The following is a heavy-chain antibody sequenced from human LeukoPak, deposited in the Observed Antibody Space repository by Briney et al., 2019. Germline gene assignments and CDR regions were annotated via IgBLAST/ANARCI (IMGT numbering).Heavy chain of an antibody. Sequence: SETLSLTCTVSGASINSETYYWGWIRQSPGKGLEWIGTIYSGDITYYTPSLKSRVTMSVDTSKNHFSLRLNSVTAADTAFYYCASPKSYSSSTFDYWGQGTLVTVSS. J-gene: IGHJ4*02. CDR2: IYSGDIT. V-gene: IGHV4-39*02. D-gene: IGHD6-13*01. CDR1: GASINSETYY. CDR3: ASPKSYSSSTFDY.